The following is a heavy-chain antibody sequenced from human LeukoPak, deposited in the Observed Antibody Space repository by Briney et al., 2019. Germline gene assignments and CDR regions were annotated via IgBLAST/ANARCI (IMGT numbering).Heavy chain of an antibody. J-gene: IGHJ4*02. CDR2: LSNSGST. Sequence: PSETLSLTCSVSGGSIGSYYWSWIRQPPGKGLEWIGHLSNSGSTNYNPSLKSRVTISVDTSKNQFSLKLNSVTAADTAVYYCARGGNSDFGYWGQGTLVTVSS. V-gene: IGHV4-59*01. CDR3: ARGGNSDFGY. D-gene: IGHD4-23*01. CDR1: GGSIGSYY.